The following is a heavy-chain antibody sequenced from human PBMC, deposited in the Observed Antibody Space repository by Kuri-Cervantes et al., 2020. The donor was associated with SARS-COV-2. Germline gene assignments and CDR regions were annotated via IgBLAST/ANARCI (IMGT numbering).Heavy chain of an antibody. Sequence: GGSLRLSCAVSGFTFTSHAMHWVRQAPGKGLEWVALISYDGSNKFYADSVKGRFTISRDNSKNTLYLQMNSLRAEDTAVYYCQAQLTFGGVFAQDDYWGQGTLVTVSS. J-gene: IGHJ4*02. D-gene: IGHD3-16*02. V-gene: IGHV3-30*03. CDR1: GFTFTSHA. CDR3: QAQLTFGGVFAQDDY. CDR2: ISYDGSNK.